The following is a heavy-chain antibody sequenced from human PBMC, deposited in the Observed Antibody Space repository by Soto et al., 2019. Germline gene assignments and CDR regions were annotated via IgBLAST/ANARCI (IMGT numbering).Heavy chain of an antibody. CDR2: ISYDGNNK. D-gene: IGHD6-6*01. CDR3: AAQESIRKLPYYFDY. J-gene: IGHJ4*02. Sequence: QVQLVESGGGVVQPGRSLRLSCAASGFTFSNYGMHWVRQAPGKGLEWVAVISYDGNNKYYADSVKGRFTISRDNSKNTLYLQMNSVRAEETAVYYCAAQESIRKLPYYFDYWGQGTLVTVSS. V-gene: IGHV3-30*03. CDR1: GFTFSNYG.